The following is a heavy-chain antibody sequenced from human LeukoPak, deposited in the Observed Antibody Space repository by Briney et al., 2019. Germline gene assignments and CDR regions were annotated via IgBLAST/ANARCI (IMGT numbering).Heavy chain of an antibody. CDR3: ARTTALGYCSSTSCYSGDGY. CDR2: ISSSSSYI. J-gene: IGHJ4*02. CDR1: GFTFSSYS. V-gene: IGHV3-21*01. Sequence: GGSLRLSCAASGFTFSSYSMNWVRQAPGKWLEWVSSISSSSSYIYYADSVKGRFTISRDNAKNSLYLQMNSLRAEDTAVYYCARTTALGYCSSTSCYSGDGYWGQGTLVTVSS. D-gene: IGHD2-2*01.